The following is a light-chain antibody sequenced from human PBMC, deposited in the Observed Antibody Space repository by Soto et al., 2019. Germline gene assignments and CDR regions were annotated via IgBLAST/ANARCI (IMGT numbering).Light chain of an antibody. V-gene: IGKV3-15*01. J-gene: IGKJ5*01. Sequence: EVVMTQSPATLSVSPGATATLSCRASQSVGSNLAWYQQKPGQAPRLLIYAASTRATGIPARFSGSGSGTKFTRTISSLQSEDFAVYYCQQYNNWSFGQGTRLEIK. CDR3: QQYNNWS. CDR2: AAS. CDR1: QSVGSN.